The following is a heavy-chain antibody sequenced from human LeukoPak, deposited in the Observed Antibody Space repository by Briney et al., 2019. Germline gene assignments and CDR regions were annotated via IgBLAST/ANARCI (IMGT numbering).Heavy chain of an antibody. Sequence: GASVKVSCKASGYTFTGYYMHWVRQAPGQGLEWMGRINPNSGGTSYAQKFQGRVTMTRDTSISTAYMELSRLRSDDTAVYYCARGSGSYFDSSHATDYWGQGTLVTVSS. CDR1: GYTFTGYY. J-gene: IGHJ4*02. V-gene: IGHV1-2*02. CDR3: ARGSGSYFDSSHATDY. CDR2: INPNSGGT. D-gene: IGHD1-26*01.